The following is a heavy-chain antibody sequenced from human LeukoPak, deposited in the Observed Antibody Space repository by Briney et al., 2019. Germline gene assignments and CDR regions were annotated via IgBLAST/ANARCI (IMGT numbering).Heavy chain of an antibody. CDR3: ARVLRNYYDSGGYYTGWFDP. D-gene: IGHD3-22*01. CDR2: INPNSGGT. CDR1: GYTFTDYY. V-gene: IGHV1-2*02. Sequence: ASVKVSCKASGYTFTDYYIHWVRQAPGQGLEWMGWINPNSGGTDSAQKFQGRVTMTRDTSISTAYMELGRLTSDDTAVYYCARVLRNYYDSGGYYTGWFDPWGQGTLVTVSS. J-gene: IGHJ5*02.